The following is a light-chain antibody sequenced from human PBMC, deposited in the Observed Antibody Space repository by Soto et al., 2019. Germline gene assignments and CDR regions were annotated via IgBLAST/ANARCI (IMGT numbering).Light chain of an antibody. V-gene: IGKV1-9*01. J-gene: IGKJ3*01. Sequence: IQLTQSPSSLSASVGDRVTITCRASQDINYYLAWYRQKPGTAPKLLIYAASTLQSGVPSRFSGSGSGTDFTLTISSLQPEDFATYYCQQLDSYPRTFGPGTKVDIK. CDR2: AAS. CDR3: QQLDSYPRT. CDR1: QDINYY.